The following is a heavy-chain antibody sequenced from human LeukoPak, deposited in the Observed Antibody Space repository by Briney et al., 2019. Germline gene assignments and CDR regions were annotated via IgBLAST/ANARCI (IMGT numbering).Heavy chain of an antibody. D-gene: IGHD3-16*02. Sequence: SQTLSLTCAVSGGSISSGPYSWSWIRQPPGKGLEWIGYIYHSGSTYYNPSLKSRVTISVDTSKNQFSLKLSSVTAADTAVYYCARGFGELSRNWFDPWGQGTLVTVSS. CDR3: ARGFGELSRNWFDP. V-gene: IGHV4-30-2*01. CDR2: IYHSGST. CDR1: GGSISSGPYS. J-gene: IGHJ5*02.